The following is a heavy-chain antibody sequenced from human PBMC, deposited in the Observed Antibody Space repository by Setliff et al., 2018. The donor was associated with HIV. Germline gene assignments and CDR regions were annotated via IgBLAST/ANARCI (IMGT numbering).Heavy chain of an antibody. J-gene: IGHJ5*02. CDR3: VRGHCNSDKCWYTWFGP. V-gene: IGHV1-18*01. CDR1: NYTLINYG. Sequence: ASVKVSCKASNYTLINYGVSWVRQAPGQGLEWMGWIGSYSGYTIYARKFQDRLTMTTDTSTTTASMELRSLRSDDTAVYYCVRGHCNSDKCWYTWFGPWGQGTLVTVSS. D-gene: IGHD2-2*01. CDR2: IGSYSGYT.